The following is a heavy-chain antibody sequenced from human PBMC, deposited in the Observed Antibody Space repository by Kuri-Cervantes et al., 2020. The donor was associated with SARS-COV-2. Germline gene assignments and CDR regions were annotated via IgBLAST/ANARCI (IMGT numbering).Heavy chain of an antibody. J-gene: IGHJ6*03. Sequence: SETLSLTCAVSLYSISSGYYWDWIRQSPGKGPEWIGSIFHSGTTYYSPSLRSRVYISLDASKNQFFLNVTSVTAADTAVYYCARATAMAPYYYYYYYMDVWGKGTTVTVSS. CDR2: IFHSGTT. CDR3: ARATAMAPYYYYYYYMDV. CDR1: LYSISSGYY. D-gene: IGHD5-18*01. V-gene: IGHV4-38-2*01.